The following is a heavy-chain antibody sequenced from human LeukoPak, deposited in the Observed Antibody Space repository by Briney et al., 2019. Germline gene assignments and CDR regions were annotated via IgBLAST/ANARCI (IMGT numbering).Heavy chain of an antibody. CDR1: GGSISSYY. CDR2: IYTSGST. V-gene: IGHV4-4*07. CDR3: GNFDY. Sequence: SETLSLTCTVSGGSISSYYWSWIRQPAGKGLEWIGRIYTSGSTNYNPSLKSRVTMSVDTSAADTAVYYCARGQYDILTGTTGNFDYWGQGTLVTVSS. J-gene: IGHJ4*02. D-gene: IGHD3-9*01.